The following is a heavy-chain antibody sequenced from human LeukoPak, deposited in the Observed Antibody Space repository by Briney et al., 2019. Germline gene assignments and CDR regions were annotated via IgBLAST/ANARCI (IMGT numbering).Heavy chain of an antibody. Sequence: PGGSLRLSCAASGFTVSSNYMSWVRQAPGKGLEWVSVIYSGGSTYYADSVKGRFTISRDNSKNTLYLQMNSLRAEDTAVYYCARRLYSSSWSSFDYWGQGTLVTVPS. CDR1: GFTVSSNY. CDR3: ARRLYSSSWSSFDY. V-gene: IGHV3-53*01. D-gene: IGHD6-13*01. CDR2: IYSGGST. J-gene: IGHJ4*02.